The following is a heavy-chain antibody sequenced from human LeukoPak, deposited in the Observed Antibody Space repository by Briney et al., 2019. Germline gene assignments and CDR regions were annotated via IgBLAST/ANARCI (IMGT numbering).Heavy chain of an antibody. J-gene: IGHJ6*02. V-gene: IGHV3-48*04. CDR2: ISSSGSTI. CDR3: ARDTTRVSQIYYGMDV. Sequence: PGGSLRLSCAASGFTFSSYSMNWVRQAPGKGLEWVSYISSSGSTIYYADSVKGRFTISRDNAKNSLYLQMNSLRAEDTAVYYCARDTTRVSQIYYGMDVWGQGTTVTVSS. CDR1: GFTFSSYS. D-gene: IGHD4-17*01.